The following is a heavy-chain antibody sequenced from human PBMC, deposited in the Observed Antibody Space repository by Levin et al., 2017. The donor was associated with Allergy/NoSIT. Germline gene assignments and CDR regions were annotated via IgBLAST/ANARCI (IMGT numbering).Heavy chain of an antibody. Sequence: GESLKISCAASGFTFINYAMTWVRQAPGKGLEWVSAISGSGGNTYYADSVKGRFAISRDNSKNTLFLQMNSLRAEDTAVYYCAKGPSSGWYYFDYWGQGALVTVSS. CDR1: GFTFINYA. CDR2: ISGSGGNT. J-gene: IGHJ4*02. D-gene: IGHD6-13*01. CDR3: AKGPSSGWYYFDY. V-gene: IGHV3-23*01.